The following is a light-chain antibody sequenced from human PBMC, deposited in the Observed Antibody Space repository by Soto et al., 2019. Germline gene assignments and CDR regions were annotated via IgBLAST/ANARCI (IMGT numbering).Light chain of an antibody. Sequence: NFMLTQPHSVSESPGKTVIISCTRSSGSIASNYVQWYQQRPCSSPTTVIYDDNQRPSGVPDRFSGSIDSSSNSASLTISGLETEDEAYYFCQSYDATNKVFGGGTKITVL. CDR2: DDN. J-gene: IGLJ3*02. CDR1: SGSIASNY. CDR3: QSYDATNKV. V-gene: IGLV6-57*01.